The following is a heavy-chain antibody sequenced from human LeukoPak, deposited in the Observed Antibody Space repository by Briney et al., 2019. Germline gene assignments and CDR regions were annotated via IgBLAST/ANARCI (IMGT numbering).Heavy chain of an antibody. D-gene: IGHD2-2*01. J-gene: IGHJ5*02. CDR1: GGTFSSYA. Sequence: SVKVSCKXSGGTFSSYAISWVRQAPGQGLEWMGGIIPIFGTANYAQKFQGRVTITADESTSTAYMELSSLRSEDTAVYYCATSRGCSSTSCYVWFDPWGQGTLVTVSS. CDR3: ATSRGCSSTSCYVWFDP. CDR2: IIPIFGTA. V-gene: IGHV1-69*01.